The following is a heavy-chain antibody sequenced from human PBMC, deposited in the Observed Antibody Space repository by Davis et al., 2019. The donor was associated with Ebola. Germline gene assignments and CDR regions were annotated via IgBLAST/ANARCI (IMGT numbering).Heavy chain of an antibody. D-gene: IGHD2-15*01. J-gene: IGHJ6*02. CDR1: GGSISSYY. Sequence: SETLSLTCTVSGGSISSYYWSWIRQPPGKGLEWIGYIYYSGSTNYNPSLKSRVTISVDTSKNQFSLKLSSVTAADTAVYYCARGQSGYCSGGSCYLTPLWDYYYYGMDVWGQGTTVTVSS. V-gene: IGHV4-59*12. CDR3: ARGQSGYCSGGSCYLTPLWDYYYYGMDV. CDR2: IYYSGST.